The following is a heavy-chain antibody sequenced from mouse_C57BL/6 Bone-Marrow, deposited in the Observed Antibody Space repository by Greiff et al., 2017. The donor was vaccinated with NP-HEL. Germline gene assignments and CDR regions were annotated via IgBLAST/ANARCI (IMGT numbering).Heavy chain of an antibody. CDR1: GYTFTSYG. CDR2: IYPRSGNT. D-gene: IGHD1-1*01. J-gene: IGHJ4*01. Sequence: VQLQESGAELARPGASVKLSCKASGYTFTSYGISWVKQRTGQGLEWIGEIYPRSGNTYYNEKFKGKATLTADKSSSTAYMELRSLTSEDSAVYFCARVYYGSSYNYAMDYWGQGTSVTVSS. CDR3: ARVYYGSSYNYAMDY. V-gene: IGHV1-81*01.